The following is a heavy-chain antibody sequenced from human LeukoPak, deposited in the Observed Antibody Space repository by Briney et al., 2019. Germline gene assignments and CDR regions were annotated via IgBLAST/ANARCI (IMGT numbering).Heavy chain of an antibody. D-gene: IGHD3-16*02. V-gene: IGHV4-59*01. CDR3: ARSSYRRFGDYCFDS. CDR1: GGSINSYY. CDR2: ISYSGNA. J-gene: IGHJ4*02. Sequence: SETLSLTCTVSGGSINSYYWSWIRQPPGKGLEWIGYISYSGNAKYNPSLISRVTISVDTSKNQFSLNLSSVTAADTAVFYCARSSYRRFGDYCFDSWGQGTLVTVSS.